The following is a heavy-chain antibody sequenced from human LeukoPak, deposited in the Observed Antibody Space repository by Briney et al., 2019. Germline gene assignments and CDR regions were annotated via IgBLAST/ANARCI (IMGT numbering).Heavy chain of an antibody. D-gene: IGHD1-14*01. CDR3: ARGGDRRGFDF. J-gene: IGHJ4*02. V-gene: IGHV4-34*01. CDR1: GGSFSGYY. Sequence: PSETLSLTCAVYGGSFSGYYWSWIRQHPGKGLEWIGYIYDSGTTYYSPALQSRVTISVDTSDNKFSLNLRSLTAADTAVYYCARGGDRRGFDFWGQGTLVTVSS. CDR2: IYDSGTT.